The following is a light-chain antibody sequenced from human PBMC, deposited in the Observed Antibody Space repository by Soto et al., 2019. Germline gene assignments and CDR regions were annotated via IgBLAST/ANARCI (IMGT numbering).Light chain of an antibody. CDR2: GNN. CDR3: QSYDSSLSALYV. CDR1: SSNIGAGYE. V-gene: IGLV1-40*01. Sequence: QSALTQPPSVSGAPGQRGTISCTGSSSNIGAGYEVHWYQQLPGTAPKLLIYGNNNRPSGVPDRFSGSKSATSASLAITGLQAEDEADYYCQSYDSSLSALYVFGTGTKVTVL. J-gene: IGLJ1*01.